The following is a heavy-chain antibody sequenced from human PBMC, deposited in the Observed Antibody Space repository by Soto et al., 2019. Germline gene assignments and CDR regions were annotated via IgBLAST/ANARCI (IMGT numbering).Heavy chain of an antibody. Sequence: EVQVLDSGGGLVQPGGSLRLSCAASGFTFHNYAMNWVRQAPGKGLEWVATISATGGSTYYADSVKGRFTISRDNSKNTLYLQMNGLRVEDTAVYYCAKDRLAGNFDYWGQGTQVTVSS. CDR3: AKDRLAGNFDY. CDR2: ISATGGST. CDR1: GFTFHNYA. V-gene: IGHV3-23*01. J-gene: IGHJ4*02.